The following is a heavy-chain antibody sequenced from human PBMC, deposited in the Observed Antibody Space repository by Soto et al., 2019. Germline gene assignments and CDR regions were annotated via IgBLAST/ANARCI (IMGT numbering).Heavy chain of an antibody. V-gene: IGHV4-34*01. J-gene: IGHJ4*02. Sequence: QVQLQQWGAGLLKPSETLSLTCAVYGGSFSGYYWTWIRQPPGTGLEWIGETNHSGSTNYNPTLNSRVTTSVDTSKNKFSLKLTSVTAAGAAVYYCARDNITGLFDYWGQGTLVTVSS. CDR1: GGSFSGYY. D-gene: IGHD2-8*02. CDR3: ARDNITGLFDY. CDR2: TNHSGST.